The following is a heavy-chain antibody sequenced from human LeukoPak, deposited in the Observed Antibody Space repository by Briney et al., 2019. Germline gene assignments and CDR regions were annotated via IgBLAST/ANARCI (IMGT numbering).Heavy chain of an antibody. CDR1: GFTFGKYW. D-gene: IGHD2-15*01. V-gene: IGHV3-7*03. CDR2: IKLDGSEK. J-gene: IGHJ4*02. CDR3: AKGTGGSCYSGSDS. Sequence: GGSLRLSCVASGFTFGKYWMSWVRQAPGKGLEWVANIKLDGSEKNYVDSVKGRFTISRDNTKNSLYLQMNSLRVEDTAVFYCAKGTGGSCYSGSDSWGQGTLVTVSS.